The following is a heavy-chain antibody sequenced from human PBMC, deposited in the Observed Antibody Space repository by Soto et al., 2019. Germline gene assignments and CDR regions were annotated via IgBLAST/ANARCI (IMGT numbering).Heavy chain of an antibody. Sequence: QVQLVQSGAEVKKPGSSVKVSCKASGGTFSSYTISWVRQAPGQGLEWMGRISPILGIANYAQKFQGRVTITADKSTSTAYMELSSLRSEDTAVYYCASADTAMVYYGMDVWGQGTTVTVSS. CDR1: GGTFSSYT. CDR3: ASADTAMVYYGMDV. J-gene: IGHJ6*02. CDR2: ISPILGIA. D-gene: IGHD5-18*01. V-gene: IGHV1-69*02.